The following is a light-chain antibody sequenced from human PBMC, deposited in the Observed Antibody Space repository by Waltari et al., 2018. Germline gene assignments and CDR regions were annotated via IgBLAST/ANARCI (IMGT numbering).Light chain of an antibody. V-gene: IGLV1-51*01. Sequence: QSVLTQPPSVSAAPGQKVTISCSGNSSNIGTDHVSWFQQLPGTVPKVVIYDKSERPPGIPDRFSGSKSGTSATLGITGLQTGDESCYYCGTWDHSLHGVVFGGGTELTVL. CDR2: DKS. CDR1: SSNIGTDH. CDR3: GTWDHSLHGVV. J-gene: IGLJ2*01.